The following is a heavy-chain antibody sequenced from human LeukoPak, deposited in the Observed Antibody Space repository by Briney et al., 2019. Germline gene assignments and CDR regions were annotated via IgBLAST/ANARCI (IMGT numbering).Heavy chain of an antibody. CDR3: AKGSTYFYGSGTSDDAFDV. V-gene: IGHV3-23*01. CDR2: ISGSGGST. CDR1: GLTFSSYA. J-gene: IGHJ3*01. Sequence: GGSLRLSCAASGLTFSSYAMTWVRQAPGKGLEWVSAISGSGGSTHYADSVKGRSTISRDNSKSTMYLQMNSLRVEDTAVYYCAKGSTYFYGSGTSDDAFDVWGQGTMVTVSS. D-gene: IGHD3-10*01.